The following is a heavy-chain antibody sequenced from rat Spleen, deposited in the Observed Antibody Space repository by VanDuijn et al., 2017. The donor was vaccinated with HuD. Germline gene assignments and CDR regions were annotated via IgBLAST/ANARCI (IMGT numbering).Heavy chain of an antibody. Sequence: EVQLVESGGGLVQPGRSLKLSCVASGFIFKDYWMTWIRQAPGKGLEWVASITNGGGRLYYSDSVKGRFNISRENAKSTLYLQMNSLRSEDTATYYCARHRPWEGDVMDAWGQGASVTVSS. CDR2: ITNGGGRL. V-gene: IGHV5-31*01. J-gene: IGHJ4*01. D-gene: IGHD5-1*01. CDR3: ARHRPWEGDVMDA. CDR1: GFIFKDYW.